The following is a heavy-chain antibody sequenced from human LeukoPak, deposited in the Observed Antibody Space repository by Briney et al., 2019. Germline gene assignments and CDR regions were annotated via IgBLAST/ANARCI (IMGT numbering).Heavy chain of an antibody. CDR1: GYIFTHYW. CDR3: ARGGGGWYSYFDY. Sequence: GESLKISCQVSGYIFTHYWIGWVRQMPGKGLEWMGIIYAGDSDTRYSPSFQGQVTISADKSVSTAYLQWSSLKASDTAMYYCARGGGGWYSYFDYWGQGTLVSVSS. D-gene: IGHD6-19*01. CDR2: IYAGDSDT. V-gene: IGHV5-51*01. J-gene: IGHJ4*02.